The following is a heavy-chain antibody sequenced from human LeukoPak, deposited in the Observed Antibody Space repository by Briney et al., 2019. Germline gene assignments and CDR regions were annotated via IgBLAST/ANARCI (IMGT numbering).Heavy chain of an antibody. CDR1: GFTFSSYG. Sequence: GGSLRLSCAASGFTFSSYGVHWVRQAPGKGLEWVAVIWYDGSNKYYADSVKGRFTIPRDNSKNPLYLQMNSLRAEETAVYYCARDIAFGERDAFDIWGQGTMVTVSS. D-gene: IGHD1-1*01. CDR2: IWYDGSNK. CDR3: ARDIAFGERDAFDI. J-gene: IGHJ3*02. V-gene: IGHV3-33*08.